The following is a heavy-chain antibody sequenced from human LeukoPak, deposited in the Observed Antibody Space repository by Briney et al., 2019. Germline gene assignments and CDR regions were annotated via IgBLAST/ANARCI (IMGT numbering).Heavy chain of an antibody. CDR3: AKAANYDILTGYYLDY. J-gene: IGHJ4*02. CDR1: GFTFSTYG. CDR2: ISGSAATT. D-gene: IGHD3-9*01. Sequence: GGSLRLSCAASGFTFSTYGMTWVRQAPGKGLEWVSAISGSAATTFYADSVKGRFTISRDNSKNTLYLQMNSLRAEDTAVYYCAKAANYDILTGYYLDYWGQGTLVTVSS. V-gene: IGHV3-23*01.